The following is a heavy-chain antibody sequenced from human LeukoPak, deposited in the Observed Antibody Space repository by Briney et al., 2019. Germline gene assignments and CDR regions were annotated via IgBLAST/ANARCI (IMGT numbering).Heavy chain of an antibody. D-gene: IGHD3-22*01. CDR1: GFTFSSYS. J-gene: IGHJ4*02. CDR3: ARYYNGSSGYSSDY. Sequence: GGSLRLSCAASGFTFSSYSMNWVRQAPGKGLEWVSSISSSSSYIYYADSVKGRFTISRDNAKNSLYLQMNSLGTEDTAVYYCARYYNGSSGYSSDYWGQGTLVTVSS. CDR2: ISSSSSYI. V-gene: IGHV3-21*01.